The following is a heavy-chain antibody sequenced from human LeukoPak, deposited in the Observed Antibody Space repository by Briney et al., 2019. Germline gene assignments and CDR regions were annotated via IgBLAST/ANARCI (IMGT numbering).Heavy chain of an antibody. CDR3: ARGRVSSSTWYSTYYYYFYMDV. D-gene: IGHD4-11*01. Sequence: SSETLSLTCSVSDDSITMYYWTWIRQPPGKGLEWIGYVDHTGSTNFNPSLNGRVSISRDTSKNLFSLRLRSVTAADTAVYFCARGRVSSSTWYSTYYYYFYMDVWGKGTTVTVSS. V-gene: IGHV4-59*01. CDR1: DDSITMYY. J-gene: IGHJ6*03. CDR2: VDHTGST.